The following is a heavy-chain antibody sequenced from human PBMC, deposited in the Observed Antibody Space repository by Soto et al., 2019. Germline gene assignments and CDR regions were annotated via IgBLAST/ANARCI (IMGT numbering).Heavy chain of an antibody. V-gene: IGHV5-51*01. CDR2: IYPGASDT. CDR3: ARTIVLENMYYYDSSGYCDY. Sequence: GESLKISCKGSGYSFTSYWIGWVRQMPGKGLEWMGIIYPGASDTRYSPSFQGQVTISADKSIRPAYLQWSSLKASDTAMYYCARTIVLENMYYYDSSGYCDYWGQGTLVTVSS. J-gene: IGHJ4*02. D-gene: IGHD3-22*01. CDR1: GYSFTSYW.